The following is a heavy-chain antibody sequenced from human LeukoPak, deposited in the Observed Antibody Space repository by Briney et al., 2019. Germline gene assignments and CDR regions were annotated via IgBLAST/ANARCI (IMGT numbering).Heavy chain of an antibody. D-gene: IGHD3-10*01. V-gene: IGHV1-2*02. J-gene: IGHJ4*02. CDR2: INPNSGGT. CDR1: GYTFTGYY. Sequence: ASVKVSCKASGYTFTGYYMHWVRQAPGQGLEWMGWINPNSGGTNYAQKFQGRVTMTRDTSISTAYMELSRLRPDDTAVYYCARDPNGSGNWNYWGQGTLVTVSS. CDR3: ARDPNGSGNWNY.